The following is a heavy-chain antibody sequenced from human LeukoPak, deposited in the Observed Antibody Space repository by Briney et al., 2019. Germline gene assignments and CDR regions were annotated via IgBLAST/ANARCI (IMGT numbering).Heavy chain of an antibody. CDR3: ARAYYDFWSGYTRYYFDY. Sequence: SETLSLTCTVSGYSISSGYYWGWIRQPPGKGLEWIGSIYHSGSTYYNPSLKSRVTISVDTSKNQFSLKPSSVTAADTAVYYCARAYYDFWSGYTRYYFDYWGQGTLVTVSS. J-gene: IGHJ4*02. CDR2: IYHSGST. D-gene: IGHD3-3*01. CDR1: GYSISSGYY. V-gene: IGHV4-38-2*02.